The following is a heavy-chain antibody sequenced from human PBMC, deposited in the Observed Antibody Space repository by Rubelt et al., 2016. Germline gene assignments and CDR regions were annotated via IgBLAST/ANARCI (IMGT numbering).Heavy chain of an antibody. V-gene: IGHV4-39*01. CDR2: LYYSGST. CDR3: ARRSGSYYYYAMDV. J-gene: IGHJ6*02. D-gene: IGHD1-26*01. CDR1: SDSITSNSYY. Sequence: QLQLQESGPGLLEPSETLSLTCTVSSDSITSNSYYWGWIRQPPGKGLEWIGSLYYSGSTYYSPSLKSRVTISVDTSKNQFSLNLTAGTAAETAVYYCARRSGSYYYYAMDVWGQGTTVTVSS.